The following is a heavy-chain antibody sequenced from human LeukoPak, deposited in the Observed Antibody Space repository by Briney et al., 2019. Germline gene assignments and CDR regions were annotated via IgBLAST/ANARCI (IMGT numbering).Heavy chain of an antibody. CDR3: ARDPDGYDYGDYVEPVDY. D-gene: IGHD4-17*01. CDR1: GFTFSSYS. Sequence: PGGSLRLSCAASGFTFSSYSMNWVRQAPGKGLEWVSYISSSSSTIYYADSVKGRFTISRDNAKNSLYLQMNSLRAEDTAVYYCARDPDGYDYGDYVEPVDYWGQGTLVTVSS. V-gene: IGHV3-48*01. J-gene: IGHJ4*02. CDR2: ISSSSSTI.